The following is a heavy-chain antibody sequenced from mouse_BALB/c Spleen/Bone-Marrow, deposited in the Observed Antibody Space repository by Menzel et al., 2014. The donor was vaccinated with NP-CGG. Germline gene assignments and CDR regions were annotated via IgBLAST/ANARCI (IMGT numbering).Heavy chain of an antibody. CDR2: INPYNGDT. CDR3: ARGYYDSSSWFAY. D-gene: IGHD1-1*01. V-gene: IGHV1-20*02. CDR1: GYSLTGYF. J-gene: IGHJ3*01. Sequence: VQLQQSGPELVKPGASVKISCKASGYSLTGYFMNWVMQSHGKSLEWIGRINPYNGDTFYNLKFKGKATLTVDKSSSTAHMELRSLASEDSAVYYCARGYYDSSSWFAYWGQGTLVTVSA.